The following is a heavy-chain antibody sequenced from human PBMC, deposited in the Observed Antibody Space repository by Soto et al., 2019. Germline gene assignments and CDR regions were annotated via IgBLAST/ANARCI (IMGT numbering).Heavy chain of an antibody. CDR2: IKQDGSEK. Sequence: EVQLVESGGGLVQPGGSLRLSCAASGFTCSSYWMSWVRQAPGKGLEWVANIKQDGSEKYYVDSVKGRFTISRDNAKNSLYLQMNSLRAEDTAVYYCARAPEDHYGDYTLQAWFDPWGQGTLVTVSS. D-gene: IGHD4-17*01. V-gene: IGHV3-7*01. CDR3: ARAPEDHYGDYTLQAWFDP. J-gene: IGHJ5*02. CDR1: GFTCSSYW.